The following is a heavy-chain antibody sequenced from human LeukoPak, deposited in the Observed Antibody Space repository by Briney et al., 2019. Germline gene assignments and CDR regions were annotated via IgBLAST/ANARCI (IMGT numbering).Heavy chain of an antibody. J-gene: IGHJ5*02. CDR1: GGSISSSGYY. CDR3: ARDPTAAGKGAWFDP. V-gene: IGHV4-39*02. D-gene: IGHD6-13*01. CDR2: IYYSGST. Sequence: AETLSLTCTVSGGSISSSGYYWGWIRQPPGKGLEWIGSIYYSGSTYYNPSLKSRVTISVDTSKNQFSLKLSSVAAADTAVYYCARDPTAAGKGAWFDPWGQGTLVTASP.